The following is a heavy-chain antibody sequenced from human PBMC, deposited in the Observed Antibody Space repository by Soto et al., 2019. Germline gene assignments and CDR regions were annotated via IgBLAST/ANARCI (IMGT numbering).Heavy chain of an antibody. CDR2: INPNSGVS. D-gene: IGHD6-13*01. V-gene: IGHV1-2*02. CDR1: GYTFTGYY. Sequence: GASVKVSCKASGYTFTGYYMHWVRQPPGQGLEWMGWINPNSGVSNYAEKFQGRATMTRNTSISIGYMELSRRRSDNTAVYYCARGRPGIAPKRVWFDHWGQGTLVTVSS. J-gene: IGHJ5*02. CDR3: ARGRPGIAPKRVWFDH.